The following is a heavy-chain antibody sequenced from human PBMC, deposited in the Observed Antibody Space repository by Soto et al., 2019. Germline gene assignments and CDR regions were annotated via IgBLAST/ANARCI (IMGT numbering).Heavy chain of an antibody. J-gene: IGHJ4*02. D-gene: IGHD3-10*01. CDR3: AKYHGSGSYYY. Sequence: EVQLVESGGGLVQPGGSLKLSCAASGFTFSGSAMHWVRQAPGKGLEWVSAISGSGGSTYYADSVKGRFTISRDNSKNTLYLQMNSLRAEDTAVYYCAKYHGSGSYYYWGQGTLVTVSS. CDR1: GFTFSGSA. V-gene: IGHV3-23*04. CDR2: ISGSGGST.